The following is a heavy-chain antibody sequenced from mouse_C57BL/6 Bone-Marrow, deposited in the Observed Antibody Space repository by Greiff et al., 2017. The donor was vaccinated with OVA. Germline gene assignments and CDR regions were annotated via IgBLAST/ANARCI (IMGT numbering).Heavy chain of an antibody. D-gene: IGHD1-1*01. J-gene: IGHJ1*03. CDR2: INPSSGYT. Sequence: VQRVESGAELAKPGASVKLSCKASGYTFTSYWMHWVKQRPGQGLEWIGYINPSSGYTKYNQKFKDKATLTADKSSSTAYMQLSSLTYEDSAVYYCANYGSSIYWYFDVWGTGTTVTVSS. V-gene: IGHV1-7*01. CDR1: GYTFTSYW. CDR3: ANYGSSIYWYFDV.